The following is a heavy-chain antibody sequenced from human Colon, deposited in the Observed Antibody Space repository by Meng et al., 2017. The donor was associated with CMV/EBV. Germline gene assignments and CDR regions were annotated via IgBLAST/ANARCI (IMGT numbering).Heavy chain of an antibody. Sequence: GESLKISCAASGFTVSSLYMGWVRQTPGKGLETVSVLYSSAGAYYADSVKGRFTISRDNSMNTLYLQMSSLRAEDTAVYYCARAAIPVISAAELGSWGQGTLVTVSS. CDR2: LYSSAGA. V-gene: IGHV3-53*01. CDR1: GFTVSSLY. CDR3: ARAAIPVISAAELGS. D-gene: IGHD2-21*02. J-gene: IGHJ4*02.